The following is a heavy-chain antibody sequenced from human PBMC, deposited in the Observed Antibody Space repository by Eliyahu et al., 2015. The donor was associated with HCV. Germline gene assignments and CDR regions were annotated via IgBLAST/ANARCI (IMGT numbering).Heavy chain of an antibody. J-gene: IGHJ5*02. D-gene: IGHD6-19*01. V-gene: IGHV4-59*01. CDR3: ASGGGGIAVAGTGGWFDP. CDR1: XGSXPTSY. CDR2: IHYSGST. Sequence: QVQLQESGPGLVKPSETLSLTCTVSXGSXPTSYWSWIRQPPGKGLAWXGYIHYSGSTNYNPSLKSRVTISVDTSKNQFSLNLTSVTAADTAVYYCASGGGGIAVAGTGGWFDPWGQGTLVTVSS.